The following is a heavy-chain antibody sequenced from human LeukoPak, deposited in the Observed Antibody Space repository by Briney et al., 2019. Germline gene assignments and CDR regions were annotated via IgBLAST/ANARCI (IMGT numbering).Heavy chain of an antibody. V-gene: IGHV3-48*01. J-gene: IGHJ4*02. Sequence: PGGSLRLSCAASGFRFSDYSMNWVRQAPGKGLGWISYIGISSGNTNYADSVKGRFTISGDKAKNSLYLQMNSLRVEDTAVYYCARDYKYAFDNWGQGTLVTVSS. CDR3: ARDYKYAFDN. D-gene: IGHD5-24*01. CDR2: IGISSGNT. CDR1: GFRFSDYS.